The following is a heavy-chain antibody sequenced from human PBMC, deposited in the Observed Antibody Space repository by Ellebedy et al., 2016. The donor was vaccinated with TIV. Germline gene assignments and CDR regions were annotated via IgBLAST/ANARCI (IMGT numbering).Heavy chain of an antibody. Sequence: GESLKISXAASGFTFSSYWMHWVRQAPGKGLVWVSRINSDGSSTSYADSVKGRFTISRDNAKNTLYLQMNSLRAEDTAVYYCARVVGYYGSGSYETMVDYWGQGTLVTVSS. CDR2: INSDGSST. V-gene: IGHV3-74*01. J-gene: IGHJ4*02. D-gene: IGHD3-10*01. CDR3: ARVVGYYGSGSYETMVDY. CDR1: GFTFSSYW.